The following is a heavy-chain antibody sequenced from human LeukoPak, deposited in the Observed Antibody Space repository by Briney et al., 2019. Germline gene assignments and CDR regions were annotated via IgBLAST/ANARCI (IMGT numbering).Heavy chain of an antibody. Sequence: SVKVSCKASGFTFTSSAMQWVRQARGQRLEWIGWIVVGSGNTNYAQKFQERVTITRDMSTSTAYMELSSLRSEDTAVYYCARGRPTTSIAAAGVNWFDPWGQGTLVTVSS. CDR2: IVVGSGNT. CDR3: ARGRPTTSIAAAGVNWFDP. CDR1: GFTFTSSA. J-gene: IGHJ5*02. V-gene: IGHV1-58*02. D-gene: IGHD6-13*01.